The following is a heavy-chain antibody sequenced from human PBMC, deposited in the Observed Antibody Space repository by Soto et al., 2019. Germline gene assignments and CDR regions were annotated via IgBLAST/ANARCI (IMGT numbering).Heavy chain of an antibody. CDR1: GDSVSSNSAA. CDR3: ARERLVATIIHYYYGMDV. V-gene: IGHV6-1*01. J-gene: IGHJ6*02. D-gene: IGHD5-12*01. CDR2: TYYRSKWYN. Sequence: SQTLSLTCAISGDSVSSNSAAWSWIRQSPSRGLEWLGRTYYRSKWYNDYAVSVRSRITINPDTSKNQFSLQLNSVTPEDTAVYYCARERLVATIIHYYYGMDVWGQGTTVTVSS.